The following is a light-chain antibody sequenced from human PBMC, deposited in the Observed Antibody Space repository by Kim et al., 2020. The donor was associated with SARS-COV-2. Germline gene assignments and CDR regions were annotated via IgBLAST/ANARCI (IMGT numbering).Light chain of an antibody. CDR2: DAS. CDR3: QQRSSWPLT. CDR1: QRVSTY. J-gene: IGKJ4*01. Sequence: LSPREEATLSCSATQRVSTYLAWYQQRSGQAPRVLIYDASNRATGIPARFSGSGSGTDFTLTISSLQPEDFAVYYCQQRSSWPLTFGGGTKVDIK. V-gene: IGKV3-11*01.